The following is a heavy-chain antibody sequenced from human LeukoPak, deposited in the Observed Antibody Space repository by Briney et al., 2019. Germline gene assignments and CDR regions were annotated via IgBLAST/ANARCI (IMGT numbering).Heavy chain of an antibody. D-gene: IGHD3-22*01. CDR3: ARDLYYYDSSAYAGDDGFDY. CDR2: INSDGRST. Sequence: GGPLRLSCAASGCTFSSYWMHWVRQAPGKGLVWVSRINSDGRSTSYADSVKGRFTISRDNAKNTLYLQMHSLRAEDTAVYYCARDLYYYDSSAYAGDDGFDYWGQGTLVTVSS. V-gene: IGHV3-74*01. J-gene: IGHJ4*02. CDR1: GCTFSSYW.